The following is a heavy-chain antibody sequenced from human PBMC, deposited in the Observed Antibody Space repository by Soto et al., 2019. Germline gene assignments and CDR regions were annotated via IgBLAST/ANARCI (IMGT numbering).Heavy chain of an antibody. J-gene: IGHJ4*02. CDR1: GFTFSSYE. CDR3: VRYYYDSSGYYPDY. Sequence: GGSLRLSCAASGFTFSSYEMNWVRQAPGKGLEWVSYISSSGSTIYYADSVKGRFTISRDNTKNSLYLQMNSLRAEDTAVCYCVRYYYDSSGYYPDYWGQGTLVTVSS. CDR2: ISSSGSTI. D-gene: IGHD3-22*01. V-gene: IGHV3-48*03.